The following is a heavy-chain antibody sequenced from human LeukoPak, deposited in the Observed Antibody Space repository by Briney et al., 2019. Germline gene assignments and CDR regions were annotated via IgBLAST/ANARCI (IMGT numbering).Heavy chain of an antibody. J-gene: IGHJ4*02. CDR3: ATRGVIVVVAAIRDY. CDR1: GFTFSSYA. Sequence: GGALRVSCAASGFTFSSYAMSWVRQAPGEGLEWVSAISGSGGSTYYADSVKGRFTISRDNSKNTLYLQMNSLRAEDTAVYYCATRGVIVVVAAIRDYWGQGTLVTVSS. D-gene: IGHD2-21*02. CDR2: ISGSGGST. V-gene: IGHV3-23*01.